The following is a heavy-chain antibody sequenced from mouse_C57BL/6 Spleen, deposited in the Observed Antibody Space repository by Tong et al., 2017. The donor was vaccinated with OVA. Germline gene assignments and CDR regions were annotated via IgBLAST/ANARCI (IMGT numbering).Heavy chain of an antibody. CDR1: GYTFTSYW. CDR2: INPSSGYT. J-gene: IGHJ3*01. V-gene: IGHV1-7*01. Sequence: VHLQQSGAELAKPGASVKLSCKASGYTFTSYWMHWVKQRPGQGLEWIGYINPSSGYTKYNQKFKDKATLTADKSSSTAYMQLSSLAYEDSAVYYCARDYYGSSTWFAYWGQGTLETVSA. D-gene: IGHD1-1*01. CDR3: ARDYYGSSTWFAY.